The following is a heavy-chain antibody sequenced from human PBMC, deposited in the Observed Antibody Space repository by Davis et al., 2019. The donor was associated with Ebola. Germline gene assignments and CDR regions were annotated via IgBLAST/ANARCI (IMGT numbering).Heavy chain of an antibody. CDR2: VYPGDSDT. CDR3: AKLGRSSDYFGRHFDW. D-gene: IGHD3-22*01. Sequence: GESLKISCKVSGYSFSTYWIGWVRQIPGRGLEWMGTVYPGDSDTRYSPSFQGHVTISADRSTNTAYLQWSNLRASDPAIYYCAKLGRSSDYFGRHFDWWGQGTLVTVSS. V-gene: IGHV5-51*01. J-gene: IGHJ4*02. CDR1: GYSFSTYW.